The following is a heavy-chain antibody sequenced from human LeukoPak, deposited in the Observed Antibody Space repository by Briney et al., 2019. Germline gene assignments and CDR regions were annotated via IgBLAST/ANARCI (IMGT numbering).Heavy chain of an antibody. CDR2: ISSTGNDK. CDR1: GFIFGDYY. V-gene: IGHV3-11*01. D-gene: IGHD6-19*01. Sequence: PGGSLRLSCAASGFIFGDYYVSWIRQAPGKGLEWISYISSTGNDKKYADSVKGRFTISKDHAKKSVHLEMNSLRDEDAAIYYCAREAVGGRYFDYWGQGILVAVSS. J-gene: IGHJ4*02. CDR3: AREAVGGRYFDY.